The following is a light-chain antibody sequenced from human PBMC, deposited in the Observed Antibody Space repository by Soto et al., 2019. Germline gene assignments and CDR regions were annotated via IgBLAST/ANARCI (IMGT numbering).Light chain of an antibody. Sequence: QSVLTQPPSVAGARGQRVTISCTGSSSNIGAGHDVHWYQQLPGTAPKLLIYGDSNRPSGVPDRFSGSKSGASASLAITGLQAVDEADYHCLSYDSDMSSPRYFFGTGTKLTVL. J-gene: IGLJ1*01. CDR2: GDS. V-gene: IGLV1-40*01. CDR1: SSNIGAGHD. CDR3: LSYDSDMSSPRYF.